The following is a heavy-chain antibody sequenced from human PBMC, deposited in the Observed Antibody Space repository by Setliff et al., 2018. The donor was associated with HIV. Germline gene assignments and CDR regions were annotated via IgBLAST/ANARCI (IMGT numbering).Heavy chain of an antibody. CDR1: GGYISSSNW. D-gene: IGHD3-22*01. Sequence: SETLSLTCAVSGGYISSSNWWSWVRQPPGKGLEWIGEIYHSGSTKYNPSLKSRVTISVDKSKNQFSLKLSSVTATDTAVYYCARSITMIIVAPGAFDIWGQGTMGTVS. V-gene: IGHV4-4*02. J-gene: IGHJ3*02. CDR2: IYHSGST. CDR3: ARSITMIIVAPGAFDI.